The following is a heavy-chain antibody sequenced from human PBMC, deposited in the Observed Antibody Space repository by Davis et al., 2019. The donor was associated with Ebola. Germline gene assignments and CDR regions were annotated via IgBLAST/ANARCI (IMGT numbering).Heavy chain of an antibody. CDR1: GYTFTSYA. CDR2: INAGNGNT. D-gene: IGHD1-26*01. Sequence: SVKVSCKASGYTFTSYAMHWVRQAPGQRLEWMGWINAGNGNTKYSQKFQGRVTITRDTSASTAYMELSSLRSEDTAVYYCARAQWELPHWYSDLWGRGTLVTVSS. V-gene: IGHV1-3*01. CDR3: ARAQWELPHWYSDL. J-gene: IGHJ2*01.